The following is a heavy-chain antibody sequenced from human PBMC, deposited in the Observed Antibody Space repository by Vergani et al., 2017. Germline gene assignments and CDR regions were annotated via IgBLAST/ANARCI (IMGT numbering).Heavy chain of an antibody. D-gene: IGHD6-19*01. CDR3: ARKAGHDAFDI. J-gene: IGHJ3*02. Sequence: QVQLVQSGAEVKKPGSSVKVPCKASGGTFSSYTISWVRQAPGQGLEWMGSIIPILGIANYAQKFQGRVTITADKSTSTAYMELSSLRSEDTAVYYCARKAGHDAFDIWGQGTMVTVSS. V-gene: IGHV1-69*02. CDR2: IIPILGIA. CDR1: GGTFSSYT.